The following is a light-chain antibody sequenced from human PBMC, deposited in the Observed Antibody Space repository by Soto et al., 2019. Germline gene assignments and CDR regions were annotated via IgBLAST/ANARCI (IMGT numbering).Light chain of an antibody. CDR1: SSDVGSYDY. Sequence: QSVLTQPASVSGSPGQSITISCTGTSSDVGSYDYVSWYQQHPGKVPKLMLYEVSNRPSGVSNRFSGPKSGNTASLTISGLQAEDEADYYCSSYASSSTLVFGTGTKLTVL. CDR2: EVS. CDR3: SSYASSSTLV. J-gene: IGLJ1*01. V-gene: IGLV2-14*01.